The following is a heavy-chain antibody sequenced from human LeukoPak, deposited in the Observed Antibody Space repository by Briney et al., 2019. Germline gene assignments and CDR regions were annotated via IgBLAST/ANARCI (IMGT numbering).Heavy chain of an antibody. V-gene: IGHV4-38-2*02. J-gene: IGHJ4*02. CDR1: GYSISSGYY. D-gene: IGHD5-12*01. CDR2: IYHSGST. Sequence: SETLSLTCTVSGYSISSGYYWGWIRQPPGKGLEWIGSIYHSGSTYHNPSLKSRVTISVDTSKNQFSLKLTSVTAADTAVYYCARDGVATITGFFDSWGQGTLVTVSS. CDR3: ARDGVATITGFFDS.